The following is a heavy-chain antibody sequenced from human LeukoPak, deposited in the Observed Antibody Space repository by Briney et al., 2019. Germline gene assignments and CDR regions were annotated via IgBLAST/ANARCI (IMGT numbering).Heavy chain of an antibody. CDR3: ARGGDYGDYDGYYFDY. CDR2: INRSGST. D-gene: IGHD4-17*01. CDR1: GGSFSSYY. J-gene: IGHJ4*02. Sequence: SETLSLTCAVYGGSFSSYYWSWIRQPPGKGLEWIGEINRSGSTNYNPSLKSRVTISVDTSKNQFSLKLSSVTAADTAVYYCARGGDYGDYDGYYFDYWGQGTLVTVSS. V-gene: IGHV4-34*01.